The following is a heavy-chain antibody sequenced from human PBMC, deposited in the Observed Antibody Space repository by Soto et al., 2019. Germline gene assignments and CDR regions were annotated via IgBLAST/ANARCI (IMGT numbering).Heavy chain of an antibody. CDR3: ARDCSAKDYGDYFDAFHI. CDR2: IYYSGST. Sequence: PSETLSLTCTVSGGSISSYYWSWIRQPPGKGLEWIGYIYYSGSTNYNPSLKSRVTISVDTSKNQFSLKLSSVTAADTAVYYCARDCSAKDYGDYFDAFHIWGQGTMVTVSS. CDR1: GGSISSYY. J-gene: IGHJ3*02. V-gene: IGHV4-59*01. D-gene: IGHD4-17*01.